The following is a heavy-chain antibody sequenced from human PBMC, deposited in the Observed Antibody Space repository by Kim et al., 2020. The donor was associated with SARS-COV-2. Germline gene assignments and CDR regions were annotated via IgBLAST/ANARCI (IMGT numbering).Heavy chain of an antibody. CDR1: GFTFSSYA. CDR3: AKDSHCSSTSCYRLPHPKTTRTRVEGS. Sequence: GGSLRLSCAASGFTFSSYAMSWVRQAPGKGLEWVSAISGSGGSTYYADSVKGRFTISRDNSKNTLYLQMNSLRAEDTAVYYCAKDSHCSSTSCYRLPHPKTTRTRVEGSWGQGTLVTVSS. D-gene: IGHD2-2*02. CDR2: ISGSGGST. J-gene: IGHJ4*02. V-gene: IGHV3-23*01.